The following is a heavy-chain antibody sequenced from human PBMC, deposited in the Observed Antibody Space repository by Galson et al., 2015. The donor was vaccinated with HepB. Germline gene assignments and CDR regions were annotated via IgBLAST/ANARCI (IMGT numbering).Heavy chain of an antibody. D-gene: IGHD6-19*01. CDR3: ARSGVARTYYYYGMDV. CDR2: IYYSGTT. V-gene: IGHV4-59*01. J-gene: IGHJ6*02. CDR1: GGSLINNF. Sequence: ETLSLTCTVFGGSLINNFWTWMRQSPEKGLEWIGFIYYSGTTNYNPSLKSRVTISVDTSKNQFSLKLTSVTAADTAVYYCARSGVARTYYYYGMDVWGQGTTVTVSS.